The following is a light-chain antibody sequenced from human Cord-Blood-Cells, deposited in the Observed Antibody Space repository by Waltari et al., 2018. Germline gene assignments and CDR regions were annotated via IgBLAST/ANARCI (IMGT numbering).Light chain of an antibody. CDR1: HSVSSY. CDR2: DAS. Sequence: DIVLTHSPATLSLPSGERVSPSCRASHSVSSYLAWYPQKPGQAPRLLIYDASNRATGLPARFSGSGSGTDFTLTISSLEPEDFAVYYGQQRSNWPPWTFDQGTKVEIK. V-gene: IGKV3-11*01. CDR3: QQRSNWPPWT. J-gene: IGKJ1*01.